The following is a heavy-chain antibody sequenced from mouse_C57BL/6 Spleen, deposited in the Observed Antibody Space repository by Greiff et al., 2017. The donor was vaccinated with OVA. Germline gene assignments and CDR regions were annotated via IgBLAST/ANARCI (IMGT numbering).Heavy chain of an antibody. J-gene: IGHJ2*01. CDR2: ISSGGDYI. Sequence: EVKLVESGEGLVKPGGSLKLSCAASGFTFSSYAMSWVRQTPEKRLEWVAYISSGGDYIYYADTVKGRFTISRDNARNTLYLQMSSLKSEDTAMYYCTRGGSSGYVDYFDYWGQGTTLTVSS. D-gene: IGHD3-2*02. CDR3: TRGGSSGYVDYFDY. CDR1: GFTFSSYA. V-gene: IGHV5-9-1*02.